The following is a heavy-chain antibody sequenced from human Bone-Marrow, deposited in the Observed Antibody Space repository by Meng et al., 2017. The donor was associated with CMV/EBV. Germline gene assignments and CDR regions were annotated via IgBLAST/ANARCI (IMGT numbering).Heavy chain of an antibody. CDR2: IYYSGST. J-gene: IGHJ5*02. CDR3: ARQGDLIYH. CDR1: GGSISSYY. Sequence: GSLRLSCTVSGGSISSYYWSWIRQPPGKGLEWIGYIYYSGSTNYNPSLKSRVTISVDTSKNQFSLKLSSVTAADTAVYYCARQGDLIYHCGQGTLVTVSS. D-gene: IGHD3-16*01. V-gene: IGHV4-59*01.